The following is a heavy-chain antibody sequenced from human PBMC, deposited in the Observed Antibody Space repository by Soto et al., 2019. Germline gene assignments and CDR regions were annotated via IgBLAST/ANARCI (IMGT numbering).Heavy chain of an antibody. CDR1: GFTFSSYA. CDR3: AKYGTRFGGGDYFDY. CDR2: ITGSVGTT. Sequence: PGGSLRLSCAASGFTFSSYAMTWVRQAPGKGLEWVSTITGSVGTTYYADPVKGRFTISRDNAMNTFYLQMNSLRAGGTAVYFSAKYGTRFGGGDYFDYWGHGTLVTVSS. D-gene: IGHD2-21*01. V-gene: IGHV3-23*01. J-gene: IGHJ4*01.